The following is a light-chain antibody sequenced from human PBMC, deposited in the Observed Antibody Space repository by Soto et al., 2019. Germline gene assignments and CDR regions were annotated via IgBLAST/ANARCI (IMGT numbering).Light chain of an antibody. CDR3: SAWDDSLSAYV. V-gene: IGLV1-47*01. Sequence: QPVLTQPPSASGTPGQRVTISCSGSSSNIGSDFVYWYQQLPGTAPKLLIYHNYQRPSGVPDRFSGSKSGTSGSLAISDLRSEDEAEYYCSAWDDSLSAYVFGAGTKLTVL. CDR1: SSNIGSDF. J-gene: IGLJ1*01. CDR2: HNY.